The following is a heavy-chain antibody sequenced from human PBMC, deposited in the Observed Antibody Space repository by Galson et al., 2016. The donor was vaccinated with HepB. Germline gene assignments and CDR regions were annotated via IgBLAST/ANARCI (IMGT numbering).Heavy chain of an antibody. CDR2: IKCKADGGTT. V-gene: IGHV3-15*01. J-gene: IGHJ4*02. Sequence: SGAVSGFTFGDFWMNWVRQAPGKGLDWVGRIKCKADGGTTDYAAPVNGRFIISREDSKNTLYLQMSSLKTDDTAVYYCTTDIPLPGGTNFAYWGQGTLVTVSS. CDR1: GFTFGDFW. D-gene: IGHD2-2*01. CDR3: TTDIPLPGGTNFAY.